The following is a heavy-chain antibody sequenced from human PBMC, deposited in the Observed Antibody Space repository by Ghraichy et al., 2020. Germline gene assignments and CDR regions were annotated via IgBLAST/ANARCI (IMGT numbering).Heavy chain of an antibody. D-gene: IGHD2/OR15-2a*01. V-gene: IGHV3-74*01. J-gene: IGHJ6*02. CDR1: GPTFSSYW. CDR2: ISSDGSSS. Sequence: GGSLRLSCAASGPTFSSYWMHWVRQAPGKGLVWVSRISSDGSSSTYADSVKGRFTISRDNAKNTLYLQMNSLRAEDTAVYYCALSTSAVYNYYCMDVWGQGTTVTVSS. CDR3: ALSTSAVYNYYCMDV.